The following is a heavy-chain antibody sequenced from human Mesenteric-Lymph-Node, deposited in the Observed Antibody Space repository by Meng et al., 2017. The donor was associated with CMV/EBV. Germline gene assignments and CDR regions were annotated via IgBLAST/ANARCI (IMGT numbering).Heavy chain of an antibody. Sequence: CTVSGGSITSGGYYWSWIRQYPGKGLECIEYIYHSGSAYYNPSLRSRITISLDTSRNQFSLNLNSVTAADTAVYYCAGGSRAPSYYWGQGTLVTVSS. V-gene: IGHV4-31*03. D-gene: IGHD6-6*01. J-gene: IGHJ4*02. CDR3: AGGSRAPSYY. CDR1: GGSITSGGYY. CDR2: IYHSGSA.